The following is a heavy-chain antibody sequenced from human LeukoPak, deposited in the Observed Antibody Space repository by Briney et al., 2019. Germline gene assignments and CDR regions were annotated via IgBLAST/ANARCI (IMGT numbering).Heavy chain of an antibody. CDR1: GYTFTGYY. J-gene: IGHJ4*02. CDR3: ARGRDSSGYYYFDY. CDR2: INPNSGGT. D-gene: IGHD3-22*01. Sequence: SVKVSCKASGYTFTGYYMHWVRQAPGQGLEWMGWINPNSGGTNYAQKFQGWVTMTRDTSISTAYMELSRLRSDDTAVYYCARGRDSSGYYYFDYWGQGTLVTVSS. V-gene: IGHV1-2*04.